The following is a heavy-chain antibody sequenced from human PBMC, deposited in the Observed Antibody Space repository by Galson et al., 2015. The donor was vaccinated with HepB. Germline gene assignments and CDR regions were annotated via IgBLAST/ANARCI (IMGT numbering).Heavy chain of an antibody. D-gene: IGHD2-15*01. CDR3: AKEPLGYCSGGSCYSGIY. V-gene: IGHV3-64*04. Sequence: SLRLSCAASGFTFSNYAMHWVRQAPGKGPEYISAISKNAGSTYYADSVKGRFTISRDNSKNTLYLQMNSLRAEDTAVYYCAKEPLGYCSGGSCYSGIYWGQGTLVTVSS. CDR1: GFTFSNYA. CDR2: ISKNAGST. J-gene: IGHJ4*02.